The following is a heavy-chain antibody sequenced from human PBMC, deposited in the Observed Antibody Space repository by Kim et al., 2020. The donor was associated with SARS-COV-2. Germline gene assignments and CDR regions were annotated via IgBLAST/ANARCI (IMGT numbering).Heavy chain of an antibody. Sequence: SETLSLTCTVSGGSISSGGYYWSWSRQHPGKGLEWIGYIYYSGSTYYNPSLKSRVTISVDTSKNQFSLKLSSVTAADTAVYYCARAMGITIFGVVIVNWFDPWGQGTLVTVSS. CDR1: GGSISSGGYY. CDR3: ARAMGITIFGVVIVNWFDP. CDR2: IYYSGST. D-gene: IGHD3-3*01. V-gene: IGHV4-31*03. J-gene: IGHJ5*02.